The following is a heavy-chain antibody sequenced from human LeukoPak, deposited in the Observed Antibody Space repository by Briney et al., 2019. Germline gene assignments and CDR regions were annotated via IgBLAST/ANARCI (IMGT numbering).Heavy chain of an antibody. CDR1: GYTFTSYG. D-gene: IGHD3-10*01. CDR2: ISAYNGNT. CDR3: ARGSVYYHGRLPADY. J-gene: IGHJ4*02. V-gene: IGHV1-18*01. Sequence: ASVRVSCKASGYTFTSYGISWVRQAPGQGLEWMGWISAYNGNTNYAQKLQGRVTMTTDTSTSTAYMELRSPRSDDTAVYYCARGSVYYHGRLPADYWGQGTLVTVSS.